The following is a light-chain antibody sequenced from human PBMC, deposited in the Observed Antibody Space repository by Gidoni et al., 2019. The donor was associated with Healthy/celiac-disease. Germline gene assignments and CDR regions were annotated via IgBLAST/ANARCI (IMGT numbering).Light chain of an antibody. CDR3: QQRSNGLT. V-gene: IGKV3-11*01. CDR1: QSVSSY. Sequence: EIVLTQSPATLSLSPGERATLSCRASQSVSSYLAWYQQKPGQAPRLLIYDASNRATGIPARFSGSGSGTDFTLTLSSLEPEDFAGYYCQQRSNGLTFGGGTKVEIK. J-gene: IGKJ4*01. CDR2: DAS.